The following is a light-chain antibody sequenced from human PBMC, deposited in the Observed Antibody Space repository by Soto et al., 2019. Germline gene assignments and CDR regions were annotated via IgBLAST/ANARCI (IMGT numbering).Light chain of an antibody. J-gene: IGKJ5*01. Sequence: EIVLTQSPATLSLSPGERATLSCRASQSVSSYLAWYQQKPGQAPRLLIYDASNRATGLPARFSGSGSGTEFTLTISSLQSEDFAVYYCQQYNKWPPITFGQGTRLEIK. CDR1: QSVSSY. V-gene: IGKV3-11*01. CDR2: DAS. CDR3: QQYNKWPPIT.